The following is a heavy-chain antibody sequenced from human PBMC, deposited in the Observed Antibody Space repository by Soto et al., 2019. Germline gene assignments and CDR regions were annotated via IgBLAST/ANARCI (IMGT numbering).Heavy chain of an antibody. CDR1: GYSFTSYN. D-gene: IGHD3-22*01. V-gene: IGHV1-46*03. J-gene: IGHJ4*02. CDR3: ARGSSSYYSYFDF. CDR2: VHPSGGGT. Sequence: ASVKVSCKASGYSFTSYNMHWVRQAPGVGLEWMGIVHPSGGGTTYAQKFQGRVTMTRDTSTSTVYMELSSLRSEDTAMYYFARGSSSYYSYFDFCGEGALVIVSS.